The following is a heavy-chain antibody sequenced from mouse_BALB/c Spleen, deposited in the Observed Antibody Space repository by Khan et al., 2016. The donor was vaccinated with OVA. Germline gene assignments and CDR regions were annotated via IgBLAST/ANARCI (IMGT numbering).Heavy chain of an antibody. CDR2: ISSVGYYT. CDR3: ARLAYYYNSRGFAY. J-gene: IGHJ3*01. CDR1: GFTFSTYG. V-gene: IGHV5-6*01. Sequence: EVELAESGGDLVKPGGSLKLFCAASGFTFSTYGMSWVRQTPDMRLEWVATISSVGYYTYYPDSVKGRFTISRDNANNTLDLQMISLKSEDTAIYYCARLAYYYNSRGFAYWGQGTLVTVSA. D-gene: IGHD1-1*01.